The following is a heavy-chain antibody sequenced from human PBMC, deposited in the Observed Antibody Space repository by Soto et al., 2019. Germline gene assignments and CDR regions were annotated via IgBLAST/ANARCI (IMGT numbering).Heavy chain of an antibody. Sequence: ASVKVSCKASQYTFTNYYLHWVRQAPGQRPEWIGWINNGGGTIYAQKFQGRLTMTRDTSITTAYMELSRLSSDDTAFYYCATSSDWSPLLDYWGQGTLVTVSS. V-gene: IGHV1-2*02. J-gene: IGHJ4*02. D-gene: IGHD6-19*01. CDR3: ATSSDWSPLLDY. CDR2: INNGGGT. CDR1: QYTFTNYY.